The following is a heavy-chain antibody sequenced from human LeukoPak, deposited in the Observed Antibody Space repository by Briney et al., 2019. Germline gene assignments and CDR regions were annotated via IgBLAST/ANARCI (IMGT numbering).Heavy chain of an antibody. J-gene: IGHJ4*02. CDR2: ISTYDGKT. CDR1: GYTFTTYG. D-gene: IGHD6-19*01. CDR3: ARDPNQYKAVHPLEY. Sequence: ASVKVSCKTSGYTFTTYGITWVRQAPGQGLEWMGWISTYDGKTKYSQKVQGRVTMTTDTSTSTVYMDLRSLRSDDTAVYYCARDPNQYKAVHPLEYWGQGTLVTVSS. V-gene: IGHV1-18*01.